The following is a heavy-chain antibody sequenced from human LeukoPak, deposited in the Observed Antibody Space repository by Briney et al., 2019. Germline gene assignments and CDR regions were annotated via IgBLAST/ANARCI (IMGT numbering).Heavy chain of an antibody. CDR1: GGSISSSSYC. J-gene: IGHJ4*02. V-gene: IGHV4-39*01. CDR3: ARHQVRGVISY. CDR2: IYYSGST. D-gene: IGHD3-10*01. Sequence: SETLSLTCTVSGGSISSSSYCWGWIRQPPGKGLEWIGSIYYSGSTYYNPALKSRVTISVDTSKNQFSLKLSSVTAADTAVYYCARHQVRGVISYWGQGTLVTVSS.